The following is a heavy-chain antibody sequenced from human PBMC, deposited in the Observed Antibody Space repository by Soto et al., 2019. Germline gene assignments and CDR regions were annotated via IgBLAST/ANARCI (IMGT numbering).Heavy chain of an antibody. CDR2: ISAYTGNI. CDR1: GYTFSNYG. J-gene: IGHJ6*02. D-gene: IGHD1-7*01. CDR3: ARFGRARTTNFSYKDGMDD. Sequence: QIQLVQSVPEVERPGASVNVSCKASGYTFSNYGITWVRQARGQGLEWMGWISAYTGNIKYSQILKGRVTMTTDSSTTTAHMELRSLRADDTAVYYCARFGRARTTNFSYKDGMDDWCQGTPVTVSS. V-gene: IGHV1-18*01.